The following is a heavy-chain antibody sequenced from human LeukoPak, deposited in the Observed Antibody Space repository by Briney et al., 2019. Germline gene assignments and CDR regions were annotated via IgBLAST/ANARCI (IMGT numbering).Heavy chain of an antibody. Sequence: PGGSLRLFCAVSGFAFSSHAMSCVRQAPGKGLEWVADISGSGDNTYYPDSVKGRFTISRDNSKNTLYLQMNSLRAEDTAVYYCAKSSHLAHFDYWGQGTLVTVSS. CDR1: GFAFSSHA. J-gene: IGHJ4*02. V-gene: IGHV3-23*01. CDR3: AKSSHLAHFDY. CDR2: ISGSGDNT.